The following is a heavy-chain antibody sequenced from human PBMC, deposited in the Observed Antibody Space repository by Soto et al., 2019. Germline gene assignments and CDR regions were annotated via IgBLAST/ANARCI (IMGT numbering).Heavy chain of an antibody. CDR3: VRGGGGGQFDY. Sequence: PWGSLVVSCASCEFTFSGFYMNWVRQAPGKGLEWLSYISVNSNHKEYGDSVKGRHTISIDNAKNSLYLQMNSLRADDTAVYYCVRGGGGGQFDYWGQGTMVTVSS. J-gene: IGHJ4*02. D-gene: IGHD2-21*01. CDR1: EFTFSGFY. CDR2: ISVNSNHK. V-gene: IGHV3-11*06.